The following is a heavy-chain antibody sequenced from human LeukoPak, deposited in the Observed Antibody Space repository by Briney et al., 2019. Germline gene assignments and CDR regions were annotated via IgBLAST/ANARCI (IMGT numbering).Heavy chain of an antibody. CDR3: AVEMATQAK. V-gene: IGHV4-34*01. CDR2: INHSGST. J-gene: IGHJ4*02. D-gene: IGHD5-24*01. Sequence: SETLSLTCAVYGVSFGGYYWSWIRQPPGKGLEWIGEINHSGSTNYNPSLKSRGTISVDTSKNQFSLKLSSVTAADTAVYYCAVEMATQAKWGQGTLVTVSS. CDR1: GVSFGGYY.